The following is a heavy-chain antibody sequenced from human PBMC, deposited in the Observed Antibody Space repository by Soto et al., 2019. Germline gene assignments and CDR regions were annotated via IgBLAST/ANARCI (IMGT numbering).Heavy chain of an antibody. CDR3: ARHSGSYYGTG. J-gene: IGHJ4*02. CDR2: IYYSGST. V-gene: IGHV4-39*01. CDR1: GGSIGSTNYY. D-gene: IGHD1-26*01. Sequence: QLQLQESGPGLVKPSETLSLTCTVSGGSIGSTNYYWGWVRQPPGKGLEWIGSIYYSGSTSYNPSLKRRVTISVDTSKHQFSLQLSSVTATETAVFYCARHSGSYYGTGWGQGILVPVSS.